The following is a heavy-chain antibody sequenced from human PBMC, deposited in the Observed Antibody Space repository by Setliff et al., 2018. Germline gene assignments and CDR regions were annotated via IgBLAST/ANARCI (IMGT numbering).Heavy chain of an antibody. D-gene: IGHD3-10*01. CDR3: ARALASGSYYGQSSYYLDV. CDR1: GASISSYF. J-gene: IGHJ6*03. V-gene: IGHV4-4*08. CDR2: IHTSEST. Sequence: SETLSLTCSVSGASISSYFWTWIRQPPGKGLEWIGNIHTSESTKYNPSLKSRVTISLDTSKSQFSLKLTSVTAADTAVYYCARALASGSYYGQSSYYLDVWGKGTTGTVSS.